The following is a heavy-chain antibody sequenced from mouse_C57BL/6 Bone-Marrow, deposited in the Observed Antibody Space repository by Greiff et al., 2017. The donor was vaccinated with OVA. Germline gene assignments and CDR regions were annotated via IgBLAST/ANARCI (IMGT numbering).Heavy chain of an antibody. D-gene: IGHD1-1*01. CDR2: IYPGDGDT. V-gene: IGHV1-80*01. CDR1: GYAFSSYW. J-gene: IGHJ1*03. Sequence: QVQLKQSGAELVKPGASVKISCKASGYAFSSYWMNWVKQRPGKGLEWIGQIYPGDGDTNYNGKFKGKATLTADKSSSTAYMQLSSLTSEDSAVYFCARRGPHYYGSSWYFDVWGTGTTVTVSS. CDR3: ARRGPHYYGSSWYFDV.